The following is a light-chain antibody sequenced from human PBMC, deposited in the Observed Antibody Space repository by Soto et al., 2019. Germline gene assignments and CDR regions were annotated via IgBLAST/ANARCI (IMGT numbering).Light chain of an antibody. CDR1: QSVSSSY. V-gene: IGKV3-20*01. J-gene: IGKJ1*01. CDR2: GAS. Sequence: EIVSTQSPGTLSLSAGERASLPFTASQSVSSSYLAWYQQKPGQAPRLLIYGASSRATGIPDRFSGSGSGTDFTLTISRLEPEDFAVYYCQQYGSSPETFGQGTKVDTK. CDR3: QQYGSSPET.